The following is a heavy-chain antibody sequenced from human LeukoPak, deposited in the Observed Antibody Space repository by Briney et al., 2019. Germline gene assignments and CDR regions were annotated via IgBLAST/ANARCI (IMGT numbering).Heavy chain of an antibody. V-gene: IGHV2-5*01. CDR1: GFSLSTSGVG. J-gene: IGHJ3*02. CDR3: AQRRRDAFDI. CDR2: IYWNDDK. Sequence: SGPTLVKPPQTLTLTCTFSGFSLSTSGVGVGWIRQPPGKALEWLALIYWNDDKRYSPPLKSRLTITKDTSKNQVVLTMTNMDPVDTATYYCAQRRRDAFDIWGQGTMVTVSS.